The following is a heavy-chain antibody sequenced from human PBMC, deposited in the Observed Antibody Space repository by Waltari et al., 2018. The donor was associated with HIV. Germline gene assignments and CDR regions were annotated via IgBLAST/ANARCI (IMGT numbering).Heavy chain of an antibody. CDR2: IYTSGST. V-gene: IGHV4-61*02. CDR1: GGSISSGSYY. J-gene: IGHJ4*02. Sequence: QVQLQESGPGLVKPSQTLSLTCTVSGGSISSGSYYWSWIRQPAGKGLEWIGRIYTSGSTNYNPSLKSRVTISVDTSKNQFSLKLSSVTAADTAVYYCARGFEDIVVVPAALWGQGTLVTVSS. D-gene: IGHD2-2*01. CDR3: ARGFEDIVVVPAAL.